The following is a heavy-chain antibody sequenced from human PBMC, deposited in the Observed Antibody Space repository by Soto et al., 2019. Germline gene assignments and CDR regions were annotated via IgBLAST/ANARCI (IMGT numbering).Heavy chain of an antibody. CDR3: ARYDFWSGYFAA. CDR2: IFYSDNT. D-gene: IGHD3-3*01. Sequence: SETLSLPCTVSGGSIRFYYWSWVRQPPGKGLEWIGHIFYSDNTNYNPSLKSRVTISVDTSKNQLSLWLSSVTAADTAVYYCARYDFWSGYFAAWGQGTLVTVSS. CDR1: GGSIRFYY. V-gene: IGHV4-59*08. J-gene: IGHJ5*02.